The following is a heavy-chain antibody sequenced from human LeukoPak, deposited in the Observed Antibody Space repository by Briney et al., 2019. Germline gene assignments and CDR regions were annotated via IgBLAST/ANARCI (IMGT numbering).Heavy chain of an antibody. D-gene: IGHD6-6*01. CDR1: GFIVSSVY. CDR2: IYSTGDT. CDR3: ARGGRSSELV. V-gene: IGHV3-53*01. Sequence: GGSLRLSCAASGFIVSSVYMSWVRQSPGKGLECVSIIYSTGDTYYADSVKGRFTISRDVSKNTVYLQMNSLRAEDTAVYYCARGGRSSELVWGQGTRVTASS. J-gene: IGHJ4*02.